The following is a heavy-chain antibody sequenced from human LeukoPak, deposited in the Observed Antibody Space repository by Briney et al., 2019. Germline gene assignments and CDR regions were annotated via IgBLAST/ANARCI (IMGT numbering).Heavy chain of an antibody. CDR2: INHSGST. J-gene: IGHJ6*03. D-gene: IGHD6-19*01. V-gene: IGHV4-34*01. Sequence: SETLSLTCAVYGGSFSGYYWSWIRQPPGKGLEWIGEINHSGSTNYNPSLKSRVTISVDTSKNQFSLKLSSVTAADTAVYYCARYGRSSGWYWDRYYMDVWGKGTTVTVSS. CDR1: GGSFSGYY. CDR3: ARYGRSSGWYWDRYYMDV.